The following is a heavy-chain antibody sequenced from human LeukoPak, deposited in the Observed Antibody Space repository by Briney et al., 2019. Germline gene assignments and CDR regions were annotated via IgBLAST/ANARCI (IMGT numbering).Heavy chain of an antibody. D-gene: IGHD1-7*01. J-gene: IGHJ3*02. Sequence: GGSLRLSCAASGFTFSSYGMHWVRQAPGKGLEWVAVIWYDGSKKYCADSVKGRFTISRDNSKNTLYLQMNSLRAEDTAVYYCAREGTGTTLAPDAFDIWGQGTMVTVSS. CDR2: IWYDGSKK. CDR1: GFTFSSYG. V-gene: IGHV3-33*01. CDR3: AREGTGTTLAPDAFDI.